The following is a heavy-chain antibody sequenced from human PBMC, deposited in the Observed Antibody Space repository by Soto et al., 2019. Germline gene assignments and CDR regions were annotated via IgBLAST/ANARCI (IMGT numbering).Heavy chain of an antibody. D-gene: IGHD4-17*01. CDR2: IYYSGST. J-gene: IGHJ4*02. Sequence: TLSLTCTVSGGSISSSYWSWIRQPPGKGLQWIGYIYYSGSTNYSPSLKSRVTISVDTSKNQFSLKLSSVTAADTAVYYCARRYGASFDYWGQGTLVTVSS. CDR1: GGSISSSY. V-gene: IGHV4-59*01. CDR3: ARRYGASFDY.